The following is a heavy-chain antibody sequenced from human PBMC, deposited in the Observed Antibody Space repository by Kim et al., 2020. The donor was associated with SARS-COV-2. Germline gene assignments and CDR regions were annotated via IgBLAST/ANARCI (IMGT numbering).Heavy chain of an antibody. CDR3: ARDNSVAATYYYYYGMDV. CDR2: IKQDGSEK. CDR1: GFTFSSYW. V-gene: IGHV3-7*01. J-gene: IGHJ6*02. Sequence: GGSLRLSCAASGFTFSSYWMSWVRQAPGKGLEWVANIKQDGSEKYYVDSVKGRFTISRDNAKNSLYLQMNSLRAEDTAVYYCARDNSVAATYYYYYGMDVWGQGTTVTVSS. D-gene: IGHD6-19*01.